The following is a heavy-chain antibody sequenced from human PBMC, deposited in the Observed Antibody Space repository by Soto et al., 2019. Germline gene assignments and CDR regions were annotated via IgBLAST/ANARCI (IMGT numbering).Heavy chain of an antibody. CDR3: ARDRTLITGTSLDY. D-gene: IGHD1-20*01. CDR2: INHSGST. V-gene: IGHV4-34*01. Sequence: QVQLQQWGAGLLKPSETLSLTCAVYGGSFSGYYWTWIRQPPGKGLEWIGEINHSGSTNYKPSLRSRVTISVDTSKNPLSLKLNSVTAADTAVYYCARDRTLITGTSLDYWGQGTLVTVSS. CDR1: GGSFSGYY. J-gene: IGHJ4*02.